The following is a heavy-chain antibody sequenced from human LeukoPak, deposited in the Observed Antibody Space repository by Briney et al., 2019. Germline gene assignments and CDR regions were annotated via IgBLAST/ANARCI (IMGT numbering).Heavy chain of an antibody. D-gene: IGHD3-10*01. CDR3: ATGTEMDRGVIINGHLDY. CDR1: GFTFSDYW. V-gene: IGHV3-7*01. Sequence: PGGSLRLSCVASGFTFSDYWMSWVRQAPGMGLEWAANINQYGNEKYYVDSVKGRFTISRDNGKNSLYLEMNSLRAEDTAVYYCATGTEMDRGVIINGHLDYWGQGTLVTASS. CDR2: INQYGNEK. J-gene: IGHJ4*02.